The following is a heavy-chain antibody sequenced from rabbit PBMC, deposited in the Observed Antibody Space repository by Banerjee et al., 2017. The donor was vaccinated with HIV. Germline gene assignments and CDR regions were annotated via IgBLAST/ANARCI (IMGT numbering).Heavy chain of an antibody. V-gene: IGHV1S45*01. Sequence: QEQLVESGGGLVQPEGSLTLTCTASGFSFSSSYYMCWVRQAPGKGLEWIACIYAGSGGNTYYASWAKGRFTISKTSSTTVTLQMTSLTAADTATYFCARDSSSDWAFYFDLWGPGTLVTVS. D-gene: IGHD4-1*01. CDR1: GFSFSSSYY. J-gene: IGHJ4*01. CDR3: ARDSSSDWAFYFDL. CDR2: IYAGSGGNT.